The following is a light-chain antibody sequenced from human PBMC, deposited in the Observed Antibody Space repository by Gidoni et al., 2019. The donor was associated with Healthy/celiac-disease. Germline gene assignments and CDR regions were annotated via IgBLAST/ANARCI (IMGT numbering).Light chain of an antibody. CDR1: QGISNY. CDR3: QKYNSAPLT. J-gene: IGKJ4*01. V-gene: IGKV1-27*01. Sequence: DIQMTQSPSALSASVGDRVTIPCRASQGISNYLAWYQQKPVKGTNLLVYAASTLQSGVPSRFSGSGSGTDFTLTISSLQPEDVATYYCQKYNSAPLTFGGGTKVEIK. CDR2: AAS.